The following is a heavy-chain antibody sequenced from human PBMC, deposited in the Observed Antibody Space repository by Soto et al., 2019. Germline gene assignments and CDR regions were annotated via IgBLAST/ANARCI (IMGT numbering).Heavy chain of an antibody. J-gene: IGHJ3*02. Sequence: GGTLSLSCAASEFTLRNYGMHWVRQAPGQGLEWVSSISSSSSYIYYADSVKGRFTISRDNAKNSLYLQMNSLRAEDTAVYYSARLDGPSDAFDIWGQGTMVSVSS. CDR1: EFTLRNYG. D-gene: IGHD2-2*03. CDR3: ARLDGPSDAFDI. CDR2: ISSSSSYI. V-gene: IGHV3-21*01.